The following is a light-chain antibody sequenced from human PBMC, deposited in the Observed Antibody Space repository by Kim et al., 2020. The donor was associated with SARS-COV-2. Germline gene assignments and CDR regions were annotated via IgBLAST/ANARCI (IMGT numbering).Light chain of an antibody. CDR2: SVS. J-gene: IGKJ2*01. CDR3: QQYSIRPPYT. Sequence: EIVLTQSPGSLSLSPGERATLSCRASQSVCSICLAWDQQKSGQAPRLLIYSVSTRATGIPDRFSGSGSGTDFTLTISRLEPEDSAMYYCQQYSIRPPYTFGQGTKLEIK. CDR1: QSVCSIC. V-gene: IGKV3-20*01.